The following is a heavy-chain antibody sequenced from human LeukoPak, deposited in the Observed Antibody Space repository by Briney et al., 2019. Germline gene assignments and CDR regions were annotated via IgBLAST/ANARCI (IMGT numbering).Heavy chain of an antibody. D-gene: IGHD2/OR15-2a*01. CDR3: ARGSSIGMRYFQH. CDR2: IYYSGST. Sequence: PSETLSLTCTVSGGSISSYYWSWIRQPPGKGLEWIGYIYYSGSTNYNPSLKSRVTISVDTSENQFSLKLSSVTAADTAVYYCARGSSIGMRYFQHWGQGTLVTVSS. J-gene: IGHJ1*01. V-gene: IGHV4-59*01. CDR1: GGSISSYY.